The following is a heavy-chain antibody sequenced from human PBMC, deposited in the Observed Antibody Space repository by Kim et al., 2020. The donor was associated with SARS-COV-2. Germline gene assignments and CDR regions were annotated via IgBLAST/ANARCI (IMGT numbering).Heavy chain of an antibody. D-gene: IGHD5-18*01. CDR3: ARDLRQTAPLFYGMDV. Sequence: SETLSLTCTVSGGSVSSGSYYWSWIRQPPGKGLEWIGYIYYSGSTNYNPSLKSRVTISVDTSKNQFSLKLSSVTAADTAVYYCARDLRQTAPLFYGMDVWGQGTTVTVSS. J-gene: IGHJ6*02. CDR1: GGSVSSGSYY. V-gene: IGHV4-61*01. CDR2: IYYSGST.